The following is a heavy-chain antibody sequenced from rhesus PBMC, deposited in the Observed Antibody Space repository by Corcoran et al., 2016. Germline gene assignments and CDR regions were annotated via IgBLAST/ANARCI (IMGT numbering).Heavy chain of an antibody. D-gene: IGHD2-2*01. CDR3: ARGGYCTSTTCYFGGLDS. CDR2: VDHEDSEA. CDR1: GYTFPELS. Sequence: EVQLVQSGAEVTKPGGSVKLSCQASGYTFPELSLPLVRPAPGGGREWMGRVDHEDSEADDEQKVQDRVNITADTSTDTAYMELSSLRSEDTAVYYCARGGYCTSTTCYFGGLDSWGQGVVVTVSS. V-gene: IGHV1-111*02. J-gene: IGHJ6*01.